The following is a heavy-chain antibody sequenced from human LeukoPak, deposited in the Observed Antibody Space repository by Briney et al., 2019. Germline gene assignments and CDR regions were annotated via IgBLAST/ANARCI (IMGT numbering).Heavy chain of an antibody. V-gene: IGHV1-69*05. D-gene: IGHD5-24*01. Sequence: SVKVSCKASGGTFSSYAISWVRQAPGQGLEWMGRIIPIFDTASYAQKFQGRVTITTDESTSTAYMELSSLRSEDTAVYYCARVPRDGYSYDYMDVWGKGTTVTVSS. J-gene: IGHJ6*03. CDR2: IIPIFDTA. CDR3: ARVPRDGYSYDYMDV. CDR1: GGTFSSYA.